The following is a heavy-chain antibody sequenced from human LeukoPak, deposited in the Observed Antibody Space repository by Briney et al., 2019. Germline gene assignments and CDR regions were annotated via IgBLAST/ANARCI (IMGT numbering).Heavy chain of an antibody. Sequence: ASVKVSCKASGYTFTSYGISWVRQAPGQGLEWMGWISAYNGNTNYAQKLQGKVTMSRDTSLSTAYMELSRLTSDDTALFYCARDYGFGNLLLFFDYWGQGTLVTVSS. J-gene: IGHJ4*02. CDR2: ISAYNGNT. V-gene: IGHV1-18*01. D-gene: IGHD3-16*02. CDR3: ARDYGFGNLLLFFDY. CDR1: GYTFTSYG.